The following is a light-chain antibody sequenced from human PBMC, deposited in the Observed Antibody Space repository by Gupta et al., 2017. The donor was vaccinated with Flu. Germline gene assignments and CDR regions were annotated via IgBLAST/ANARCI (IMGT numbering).Light chain of an antibody. V-gene: IGKV1-16*01. CDR3: QQYVKYPIT. Sequence: DIQMTQSPSSLSASVGDRVSITCRASPAITNYLAWFQQKPGEAPKSLIYGASSLHSGVPSRFSGSGSETNFTLTISNLQPEDFATYYCQQYVKYPITCGQGTRLEIK. CDR2: GAS. CDR1: PAITNY. J-gene: IGKJ5*01.